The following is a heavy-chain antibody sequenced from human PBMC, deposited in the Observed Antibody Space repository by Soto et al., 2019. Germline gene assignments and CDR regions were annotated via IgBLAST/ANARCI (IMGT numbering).Heavy chain of an antibody. Sequence: ASVKVSCKASGYTFLSYGISWVRQAPGQGLEWMGWISAYSGKTDYAQRLQDRVTLTRDTSTNTAYVELRSLRSDDTAVYYCARNPSGSSFDSWGQGTLVTVSS. V-gene: IGHV1-18*04. CDR1: GYTFLSYG. CDR2: ISAYSGKT. J-gene: IGHJ4*02. D-gene: IGHD1-26*01. CDR3: ARNPSGSSFDS.